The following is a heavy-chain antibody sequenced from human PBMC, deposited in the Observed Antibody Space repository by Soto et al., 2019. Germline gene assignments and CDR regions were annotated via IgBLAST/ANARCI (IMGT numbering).Heavy chain of an antibody. V-gene: IGHV2-70*01. Sequence: TLSLTCTVSGGSISSGGYYWSWIRQPPGKALEWLALIDWADDKYYSTSLKTRLTISKDTSKNQVVLTMTNVEPVDTATYFCSRAVGGFTYGYPDYWGQGTLVTVSS. CDR2: IDWADDK. CDR1: GGSISSGGYY. J-gene: IGHJ4*02. D-gene: IGHD5-18*01. CDR3: SRAVGGFTYGYPDY.